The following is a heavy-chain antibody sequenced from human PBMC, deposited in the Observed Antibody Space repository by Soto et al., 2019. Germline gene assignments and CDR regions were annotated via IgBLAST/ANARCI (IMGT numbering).Heavy chain of an antibody. CDR1: GFTFRSYA. CDR2: ISGSGGST. J-gene: IGHJ5*02. D-gene: IGHD2-21*02. V-gene: IGHV3-23*01. CDR3: AKDYEEVVVTAGFDP. Sequence: GGSLRLSCSASGFTFRSYAMSWVRQAPGKGLEWVSGISGSGGSTYYADAVQGRFTISRDNSKNILYLQMNSLRAEDTAVYYCAKDYEEVVVTAGFDPWGQGTLVTVSS.